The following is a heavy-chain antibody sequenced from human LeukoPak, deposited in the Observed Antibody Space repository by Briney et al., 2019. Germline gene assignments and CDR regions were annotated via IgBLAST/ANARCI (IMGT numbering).Heavy chain of an antibody. CDR1: GDSINNNNYY. CDR3: ANLAGSQSGDDAFDI. V-gene: IGHV4-39*07. Sequence: SETLSLTCTVSGDSINNNNYYWGWIRQPPGKGLEWIGNIYYNGRTYYSPSLKSRVTISVDTSKNQFSLKLSSVTAADTAVYYCANLAGSQSGDDAFDIWGQGTLVTVSS. CDR2: IYYNGRT. J-gene: IGHJ3*02. D-gene: IGHD3-10*01.